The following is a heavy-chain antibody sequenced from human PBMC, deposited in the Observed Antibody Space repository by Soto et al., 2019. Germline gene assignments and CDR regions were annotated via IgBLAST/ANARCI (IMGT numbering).Heavy chain of an antibody. V-gene: IGHV3-21*01. D-gene: IGHD2-2*01. CDR3: AREDSIIIPDVSDF. Sequence: PGGSLRLSCVVSGFTFNNYGINWVRQAPGKGLEWVSTVSKSDYTYYSDSVKGRFTISRDNAKNSVSLQMNTLRAEDTAVYYCAREDSIIIPDVSDFWGQGNLVTVSS. CDR1: GFTFNNYG. J-gene: IGHJ4*02. CDR2: VSKSDYT.